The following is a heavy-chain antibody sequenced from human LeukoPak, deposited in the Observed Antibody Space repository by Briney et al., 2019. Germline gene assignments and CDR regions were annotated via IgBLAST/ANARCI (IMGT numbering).Heavy chain of an antibody. V-gene: IGHV3-23*01. D-gene: IGHD2-2*01. J-gene: IGHJ6*03. CDR1: GFTFRSFA. CDR2: ISASGHYI. Sequence: PGGSLRLSCEASGFTFRSFAMSWVRQAPGKGLQWLSGISASGHYIYQADSVKGRFTIFRDNSKNTLYIEINSLRVEDTAVYYCARDGSWGDYQFYFYMDVWGKGTRVTVSS. CDR3: ARDGSWGDYQFYFYMDV.